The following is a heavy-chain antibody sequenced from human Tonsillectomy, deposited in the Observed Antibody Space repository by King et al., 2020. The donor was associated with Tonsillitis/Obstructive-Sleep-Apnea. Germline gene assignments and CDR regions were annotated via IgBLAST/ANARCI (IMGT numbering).Heavy chain of an antibody. J-gene: IGHJ3*02. Sequence: VQLVESGAEVKKPGASVKVSCKVSGYTFTTYYMHWVRQAPGQGLEWMGIINPSGGSTSYAQKFQGRVTMTRDTSTSTVYMELSSLRSEDTAVYYCARAKGGGYDRRGDAFDIWGQGTMVTVSS. CDR3: ARAKGGGYDRRGDAFDI. CDR2: INPSGGST. D-gene: IGHD5-12*01. V-gene: IGHV1-46*01. CDR1: GYTFTTYY.